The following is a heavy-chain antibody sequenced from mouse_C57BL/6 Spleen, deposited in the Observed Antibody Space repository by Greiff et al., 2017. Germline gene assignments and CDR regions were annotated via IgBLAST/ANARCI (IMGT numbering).Heavy chain of an antibody. CDR2: ISDGGSYT. Sequence: EVQLVESGGGLVKPGGSLKLSCAASGFTFSSYAMSWVRQTPEKRLEWVATISDGGSYTYYPDNVKGRFTISRDNAKNNLYLQMSHLKSEDTAMYYCARERELGQGFAYWGQGTLVTVSA. V-gene: IGHV5-4*01. J-gene: IGHJ3*01. D-gene: IGHD4-1*01. CDR3: ARERELGQGFAY. CDR1: GFTFSSYA.